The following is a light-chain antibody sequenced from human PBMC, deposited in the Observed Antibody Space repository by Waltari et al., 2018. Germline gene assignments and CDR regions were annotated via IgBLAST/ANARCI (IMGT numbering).Light chain of an antibody. CDR3: QQYLTTPLT. Sequence: DIVMTQSPDSLAVSLGERVTIHCKLSQSVFYTSNNKNNLAWYQQRPGQPPKLLIYWASTRESGVPDRFSGSGSGTDFPLTISSLQAEDVAVYFCQQYLTTPLTFGQGTRLEIK. CDR1: QSVFYTSNNKNN. V-gene: IGKV4-1*01. J-gene: IGKJ5*01. CDR2: WAS.